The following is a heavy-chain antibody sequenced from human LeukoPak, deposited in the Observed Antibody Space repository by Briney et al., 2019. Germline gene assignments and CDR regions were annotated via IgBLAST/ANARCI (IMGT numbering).Heavy chain of an antibody. J-gene: IGHJ5*02. D-gene: IGHD3-3*01. Sequence: GGSLRLSCAASGFTFSSYAVSWVRQAPGKGLEWVSAISGSGGSTYYADSVKGRFTISRDNSKNTLYLQMNSLRAEDTAVYYCAQGIGDDFRSGYYYGWFDPWGQGTLVTVSS. CDR3: AQGIGDDFRSGYYYGWFDP. CDR2: ISGSGGST. V-gene: IGHV3-23*01. CDR1: GFTFSSYA.